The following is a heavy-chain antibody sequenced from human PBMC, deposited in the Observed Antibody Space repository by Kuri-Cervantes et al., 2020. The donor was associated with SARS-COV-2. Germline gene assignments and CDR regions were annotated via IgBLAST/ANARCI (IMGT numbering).Heavy chain of an antibody. J-gene: IGHJ6*02. D-gene: IGHD4-11*01. CDR3: AKLAGSNYFYYYGMDV. Sequence: LSLTCAASGFTFSSYAMSWVRQAPGKGLEWVSAISGSGGSTYYADSVKDRFTISRDNSKNTLYLQMNSLRAEDTAVYYCAKLAGSNYFYYYGMDVWGQGTTVTVSS. V-gene: IGHV3-23*01. CDR1: GFTFSSYA. CDR2: ISGSGGST.